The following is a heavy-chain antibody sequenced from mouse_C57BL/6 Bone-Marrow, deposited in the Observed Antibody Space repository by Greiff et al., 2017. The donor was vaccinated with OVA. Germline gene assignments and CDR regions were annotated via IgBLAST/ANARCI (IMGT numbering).Heavy chain of an antibody. CDR3: ARSVADHYYGTSFDY. J-gene: IGHJ2*01. Sequence: VQLKQSGPELVKPGASVKISCKASGYSFTGYYMNWVKQSPEKSLEWIGEINPSTGGTTYNQKFKAKATLTVDKSSSTAYMQLKSLTSEDSAVYYCARSVADHYYGTSFDYWGQGTTLTVSS. CDR1: GYSFTGYY. CDR2: INPSTGGT. D-gene: IGHD1-1*01. V-gene: IGHV1-42*01.